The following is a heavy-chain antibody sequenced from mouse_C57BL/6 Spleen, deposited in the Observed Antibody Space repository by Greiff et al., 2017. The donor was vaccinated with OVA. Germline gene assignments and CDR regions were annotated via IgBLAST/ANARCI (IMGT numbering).Heavy chain of an antibody. J-gene: IGHJ2*01. CDR2: IYPGSGST. Sequence: VQLQQPGAELVKPGASVKMSCKASGYTFTSYWITWVKQRPGHGLEWIGDIYPGSGSTNYNEKFKSKATLTVDTSSSTAYMQLRSLTSEDAAVYYCANSCEDYFDYWGQGTTLTVSS. CDR1: GYTFTSYW. CDR3: ANSCEDYFDY. V-gene: IGHV1-55*01.